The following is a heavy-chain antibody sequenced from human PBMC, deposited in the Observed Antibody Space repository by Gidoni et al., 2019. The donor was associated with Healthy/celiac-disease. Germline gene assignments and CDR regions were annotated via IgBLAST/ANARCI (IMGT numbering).Heavy chain of an antibody. V-gene: IGHV4-30-2*01. D-gene: IGHD6-6*01. Sequence: QLQLQESGSGLVKPSQTLSLPCAVSGGSFSSGGYSWSWIRQPPGKGLELIGYIYHSGSNYYNPSLKSRVTISVDRSKNQFSLKLSSVTAADTAVYYCARGVAARPYGMDVWGQGTTVTVSS. CDR1: GGSFSSGGYS. CDR2: IYHSGSN. J-gene: IGHJ6*02. CDR3: ARGVAARPYGMDV.